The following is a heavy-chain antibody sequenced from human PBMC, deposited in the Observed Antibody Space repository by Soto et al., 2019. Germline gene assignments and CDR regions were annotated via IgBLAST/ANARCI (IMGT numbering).Heavy chain of an antibody. J-gene: IGHJ6*02. CDR2: ISAYNGNT. Sequence: QVQLVQSGAEVKKPGASVKVSCKASGYTFSNYGFSWVRQAPGQMLEWMGWISAYNGNTNYAQKVQGRVTMTTDTSTGTAYMELRSLRSDDTAVYYCASSFTSSQWRYGMDVWGQGTTVTVSS. CDR3: ASSFTSSQWRYGMDV. V-gene: IGHV1-18*01. D-gene: IGHD2-2*01. CDR1: GYTFSNYG.